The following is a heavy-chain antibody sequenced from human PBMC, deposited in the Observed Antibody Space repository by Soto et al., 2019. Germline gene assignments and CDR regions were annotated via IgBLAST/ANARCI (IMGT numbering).Heavy chain of an antibody. Sequence: QVQLVQSGAEVKKPGSSVKVSCKASGGTFSSYSINWVRQAPGQGLEWMGEIIPIFGTANYAQKFQGRVTITADESTSTAYMELSSLRSEDTAGYYCARDGGRHAGGSDYWGQGTLVTVSS. CDR2: IIPIFGTA. CDR1: GGTFSSYS. V-gene: IGHV1-69*01. CDR3: ARDGGRHAGGSDY. J-gene: IGHJ4*02. D-gene: IGHD1-26*01.